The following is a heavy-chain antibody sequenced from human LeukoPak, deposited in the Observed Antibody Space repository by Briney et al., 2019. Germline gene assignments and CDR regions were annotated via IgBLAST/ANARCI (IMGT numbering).Heavy chain of an antibody. J-gene: IGHJ4*02. CDR2: ISSSSSYI. Sequence: GGSLRLSCAASGFTFSSYAMSWVRQAPGKGLEWVSSISSSSSYIYYADSVKGRFAISKDNAKNSLYLQMNSLRVEDTAVYYCAKVGRSGWPLDNWGQGTLVTVSS. CDR3: AKVGRSGWPLDN. V-gene: IGHV3-21*01. D-gene: IGHD6-19*01. CDR1: GFTFSSYA.